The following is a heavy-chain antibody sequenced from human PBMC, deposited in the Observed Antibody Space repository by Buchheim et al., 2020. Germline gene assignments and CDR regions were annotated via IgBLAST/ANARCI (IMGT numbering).Heavy chain of an antibody. V-gene: IGHV4-34*01. Sequence: QVQLQQWGAGLLKPSETLSLTCAVYGGSFSGYCWSWIRQPPGKGLEWIGEINHRGSTNYNPSLKSRVTISVDTSKNQFSLKLSSVTAADTAVYYCARGGIAARRVGTADYWGQGTL. CDR3: ARGGIAARRVGTADY. J-gene: IGHJ4*02. CDR1: GGSFSGYC. D-gene: IGHD6-6*01. CDR2: INHRGST.